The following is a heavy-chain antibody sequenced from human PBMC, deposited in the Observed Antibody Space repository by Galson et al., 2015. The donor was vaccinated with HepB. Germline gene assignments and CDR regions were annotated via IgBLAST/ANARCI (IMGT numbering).Heavy chain of an antibody. CDR3: GRSEGWIDP. V-gene: IGHV3-11*01. CDR1: GFSFSDSY. J-gene: IGHJ5*02. CDR2: ISHDSVTK. Sequence: SLRLSCAASGFSFSDSYMSWIRQAPGKGPEWVSYISHDSVTKYFADSVKGRFAISRDKAKNSLFLHMNSLRVEDTAVYYCGRSEGWIDPWGQGTLVIVSS.